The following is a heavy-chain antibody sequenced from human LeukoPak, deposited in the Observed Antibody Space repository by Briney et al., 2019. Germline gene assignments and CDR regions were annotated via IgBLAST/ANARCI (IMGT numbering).Heavy chain of an antibody. D-gene: IGHD3-22*01. J-gene: IGHJ3*02. CDR1: GGSISSYY. CDR3: ARYDYYDSSGLPLDAFAI. V-gene: IGHV4-4*07. CDR2: IYTSGST. Sequence: PSETLSPKCTVSGGSISSYYWSWIRQPAGKGLEWIGRIYTSGSTNYNPSLKSRVTISVDKSKNQFSLKLSSVTAADTAVYYCARYDYYDSSGLPLDAFAIWGHATMATVSS.